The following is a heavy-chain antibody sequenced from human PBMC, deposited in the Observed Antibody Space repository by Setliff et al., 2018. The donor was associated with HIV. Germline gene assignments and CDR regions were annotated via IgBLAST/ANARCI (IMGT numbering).Heavy chain of an antibody. D-gene: IGHD5-18*01. V-gene: IGHV3-11*05. CDR1: GFTPSDYY. J-gene: IGHJ6*03. CDR2: ISSSSSYI. CDR3: ARVQNEYIYGYNNYYYMDV. Sequence: GGSLRLSCEGSGFTPSDYYMNWIRQAPGKGLEWVSFISSSSSYIYYADSVKGRFTISRDNAQNSLSLQMDNLRAEDTAVYYCARVQNEYIYGYNNYYYMDVWGKGTTVTVSS.